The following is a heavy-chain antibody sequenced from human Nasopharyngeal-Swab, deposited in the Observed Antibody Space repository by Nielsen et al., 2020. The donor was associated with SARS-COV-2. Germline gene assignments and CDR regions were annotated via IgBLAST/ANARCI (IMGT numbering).Heavy chain of an antibody. CDR3: AKPRDGGYGSPFDY. V-gene: IGHV3-30*18. CDR1: EFTFRTYA. CDR2: ISYDGSNK. J-gene: IGHJ4*02. Sequence: GESLKISCAASEFTFRTYAMSWVRQAPGKGLEWVAVISYDGSNKYYADSVKGRFTISRDNSKNTLYLQMNSLRAEDTAVYYCAKPRDGGYGSPFDYWGQGTLVTVSS. D-gene: IGHD3-10*01.